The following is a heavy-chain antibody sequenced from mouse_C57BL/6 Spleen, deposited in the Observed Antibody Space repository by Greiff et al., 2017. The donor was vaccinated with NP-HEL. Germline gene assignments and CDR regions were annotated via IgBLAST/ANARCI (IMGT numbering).Heavy chain of an antibody. CDR1: GYSFTDYN. CDR3: ARSWGQCITTVVAPWDV. D-gene: IGHD1-1*01. V-gene: IGHV1-39*01. CDR2: INPNHGTT. J-gene: IGHJ1*03. Sequence: EVQLQQSGPELVKPGASVKISCKASGYSFTDYNMNWVKQSNGKSLEWIGVINPNHGTTSYNQKFKGKATLTVDQSSSTAYMQLNSLTSEDSAVYYCARSWGQCITTVVAPWDVWGTGTTVTVSS.